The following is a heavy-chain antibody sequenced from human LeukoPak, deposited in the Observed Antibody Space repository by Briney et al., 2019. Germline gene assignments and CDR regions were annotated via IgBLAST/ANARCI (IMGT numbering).Heavy chain of an antibody. J-gene: IGHJ4*02. CDR3: AREHSSSWYGDY. Sequence: GGSLRLSCAASGFTFSSYWMHWVRQAPGKGLVWVSRINTDGGSTSYADSVKGRFTISRDNAKNTLYLQMNSLRAEDTAVYYCAREHSSSWYGDYWAQGTLVTVSS. CDR1: GFTFSSYW. V-gene: IGHV3-74*01. D-gene: IGHD6-13*01. CDR2: INTDGGST.